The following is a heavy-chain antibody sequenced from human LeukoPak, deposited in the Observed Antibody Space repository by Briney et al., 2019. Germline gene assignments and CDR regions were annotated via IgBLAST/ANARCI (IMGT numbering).Heavy chain of an antibody. J-gene: IGHJ4*02. V-gene: IGHV3-30*04. CDR3: AKDGNWARFEN. CDR2: ISYDGSNK. Sequence: GGTLRLSCAASGFTFSSYAMHWVRQAPGKGLEWVALISYDGSNKYYADSVKARFIISRDNSKNTLYLQMNSPRAEDTAAYYCAKDGNWARFENWGQGTLVTVSS. D-gene: IGHD7-27*01. CDR1: GFTFSSYA.